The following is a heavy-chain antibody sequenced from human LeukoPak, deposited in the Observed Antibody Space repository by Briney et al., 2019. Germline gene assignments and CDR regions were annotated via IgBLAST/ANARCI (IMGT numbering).Heavy chain of an antibody. CDR2: MYHSGST. Sequence: SETLSLTCTVSGYSISSGYDWGWIRQPPGKGLEWIGNMYHSGSTNYNPSLKSRVTISVDTSKNQFSLKLSSVTAADTAVYYCARDSYGKDIDYWGQGTLVTVSS. CDR3: ARDSYGKDIDY. V-gene: IGHV4-38-2*02. J-gene: IGHJ4*02. CDR1: GYSISSGYD. D-gene: IGHD5-18*01.